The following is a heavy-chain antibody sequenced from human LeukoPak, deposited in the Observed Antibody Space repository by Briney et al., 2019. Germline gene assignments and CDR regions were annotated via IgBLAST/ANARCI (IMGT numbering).Heavy chain of an antibody. CDR3: AKDSSGYYYYYYYGMDV. CDR2: ISRSGSTR. CDR1: GFTFSACE. J-gene: IGHJ6*02. D-gene: IGHD3-22*01. Sequence: PGGSLRLSCAISGFTFSACELTWVRQAPGKGLEWVSYISRSGSTRYYADSVKGRFTISRDNAKNSLYLQMNSLRAEDTAVYYCAKDSSGYYYYYYYGMDVWGQGTTVTVSS. V-gene: IGHV3-48*03.